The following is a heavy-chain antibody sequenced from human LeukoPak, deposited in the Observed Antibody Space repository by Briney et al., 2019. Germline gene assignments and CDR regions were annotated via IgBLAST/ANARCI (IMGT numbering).Heavy chain of an antibody. V-gene: IGHV3-23*01. CDR2: ISGSGGSP. CDR3: AKSKDVVPAAIYFDY. Sequence: GGSLRLSCAASGFTFSSYAMSWVRQAPGKGLEWVSAISGSGGSPYYADSVKGRFTISRDNSKNTLYLQMNSLRAEDTAVYYCAKSKDVVPAAIYFDYWGQGTLVTVSS. J-gene: IGHJ4*02. D-gene: IGHD2-2*02. CDR1: GFTFSSYA.